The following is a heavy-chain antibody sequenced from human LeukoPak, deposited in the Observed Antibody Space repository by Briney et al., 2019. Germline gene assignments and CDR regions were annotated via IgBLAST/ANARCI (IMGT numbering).Heavy chain of an antibody. J-gene: IGHJ4*02. CDR2: ISSNSNNI. CDR1: GFTFSYYS. V-gene: IGHV3-21*01. Sequence: GGSLRLSCGASGFTFSYYSMNWVRQAPGKGLEWVSSISSNSNNIYYADSVKGRFTISRDNAKNSLYLQMSSLRAGDTAVYYCAREWGYCSGGSCPPDHFDYWGQGTLVTVSS. D-gene: IGHD2-15*01. CDR3: AREWGYCSGGSCPPDHFDY.